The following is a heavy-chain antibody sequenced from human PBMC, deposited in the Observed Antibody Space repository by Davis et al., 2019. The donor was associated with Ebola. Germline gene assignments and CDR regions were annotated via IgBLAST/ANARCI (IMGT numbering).Heavy chain of an antibody. J-gene: IGHJ3*02. Sequence: GGSLRLSCAASGFTFSSYGMHWVRQAPGKGLEWVVVIWYDGSNKYYADSVKGRFTISRDNSKNTLYLQMNSLRAEDTAVYYCARPEWLTDAFDIWGQGTMVTVSS. CDR2: IWYDGSNK. CDR1: GFTFSSYG. V-gene: IGHV3-33*01. CDR3: ARPEWLTDAFDI. D-gene: IGHD3-3*01.